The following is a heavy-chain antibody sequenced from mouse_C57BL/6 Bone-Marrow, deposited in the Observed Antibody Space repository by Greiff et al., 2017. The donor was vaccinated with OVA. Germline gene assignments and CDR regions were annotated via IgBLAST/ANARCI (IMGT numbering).Heavy chain of an antibody. V-gene: IGHV1-42*01. J-gene: IGHJ2*01. D-gene: IGHD2-2*01. CDR2: INPSTGGT. Sequence: VQLKESGPELVKPGASVKISCKASGYSFTGYYMNWVKQSPEKSLEWIGEINPSTGGTTYNQKFKAKATLTVDKSSSTAYMQLKSLTSEDSAVYYCARFYYGYLYYFDYWGQGTTLTVSS. CDR3: ARFYYGYLYYFDY. CDR1: GYSFTGYY.